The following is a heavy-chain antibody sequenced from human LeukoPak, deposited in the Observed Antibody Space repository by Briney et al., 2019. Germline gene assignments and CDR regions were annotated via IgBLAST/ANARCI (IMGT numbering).Heavy chain of an antibody. V-gene: IGHV1-18*01. CDR3: ARDRSTHDY. CDR1: GYTFSNYG. J-gene: IGHJ4*02. Sequence: ASVKVSCKASGYTFSNYGISLVRQAPGQGLEWMGWISAYNRKTDYAQKFQGRVTMTTDTSTSTSYMELRSLGSDDTAVYYCARDRSTHDYWGQGTLVTVSS. CDR2: ISAYNRKT.